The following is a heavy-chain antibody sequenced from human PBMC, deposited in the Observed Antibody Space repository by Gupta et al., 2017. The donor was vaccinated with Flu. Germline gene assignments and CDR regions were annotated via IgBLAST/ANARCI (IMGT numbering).Heavy chain of an antibody. D-gene: IGHD3-3*01. Sequence: GQGLEWMGWINPNSGGTNYAQKFQGKVTMTRDTSISTAYMELSRLRSDDTAVYYCARGHDFWSGYPCWMGDYWGQGTLVTVSS. CDR2: INPNSGGT. CDR3: ARGHDFWSGYPCWMGDY. V-gene: IGHV1-2*02. J-gene: IGHJ4*02.